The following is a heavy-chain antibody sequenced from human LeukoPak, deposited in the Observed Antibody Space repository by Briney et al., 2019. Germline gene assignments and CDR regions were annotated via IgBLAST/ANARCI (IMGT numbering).Heavy chain of an antibody. CDR3: ARDGTPHTSGYYRFGGFDC. CDR2: FYVGGYT. CDR1: GFTFSSYA. Sequence: GGSLRLSCAASGFTFSSYAMSWVRQAPGKGLEWVSLFYVGGYTLYADSVKGRFTISRDNSKNTLYLQMNSLRAEDTAVYYCARDGTPHTSGYYRFGGFDCWGQGTLVTVSS. J-gene: IGHJ4*02. D-gene: IGHD3-22*01. V-gene: IGHV3-66*01.